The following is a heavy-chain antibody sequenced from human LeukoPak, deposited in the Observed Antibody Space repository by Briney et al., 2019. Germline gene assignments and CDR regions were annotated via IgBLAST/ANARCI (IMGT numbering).Heavy chain of an antibody. CDR1: GSYW. J-gene: IGHJ6*02. CDR2: INSDGSWT. V-gene: IGHV3-74*01. D-gene: IGHD2-2*01. CDR3: ARDLVVPAAIVYYGMDV. Sequence: GSLRLSCAASGSYWMHWVRQAPGKGLVWVSHINSDGSWTSYADSVKGRFTISRDNAKNSLYLQMNSLRAEDTAVYYCARDLVVPAAIVYYGMDVWGQGTTVTVSS.